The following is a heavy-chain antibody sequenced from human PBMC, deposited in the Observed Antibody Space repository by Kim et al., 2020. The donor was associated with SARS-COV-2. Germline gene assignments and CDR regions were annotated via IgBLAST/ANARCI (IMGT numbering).Heavy chain of an antibody. CDR1: GYTFTSYY. Sequence: ASVKVSCKASGYTFTSYYMHWVRQAPGQGLEWMGIINPSGGSTSYAQKFQGRVTMTRDTSTSTVYMELSSLRSEDTAVYYCARVAAGPGYSGSRRNAFDIWGQGTMVTVSS. D-gene: IGHD1-26*01. V-gene: IGHV1-46*01. CDR2: INPSGGST. CDR3: ARVAAGPGYSGSRRNAFDI. J-gene: IGHJ3*02.